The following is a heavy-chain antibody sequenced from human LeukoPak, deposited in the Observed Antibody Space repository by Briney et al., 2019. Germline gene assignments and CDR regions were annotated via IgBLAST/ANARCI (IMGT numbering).Heavy chain of an antibody. CDR1: GFTFSGSS. Sequence: GGSLRLSCTVSGFTFSGSSMHWLRQAPGQGLEWVATISYDGNSEYYRDSVKGRFAVSRVNSKNTLYLQMSSLRAEDTAVYYCANSPGGVIDYWGQGTLVTVSS. CDR3: ANSPGGVIDY. CDR2: ISYDGNSE. V-gene: IGHV3-30*09. J-gene: IGHJ4*02. D-gene: IGHD2-21*01.